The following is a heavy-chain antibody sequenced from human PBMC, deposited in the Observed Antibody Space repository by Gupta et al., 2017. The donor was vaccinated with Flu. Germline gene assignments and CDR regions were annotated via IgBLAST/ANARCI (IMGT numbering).Heavy chain of an antibody. CDR1: GGSVSRHVYY. CDR3: ARRQAGYTFDY. CDR2: ISYSGST. J-gene: IGHJ4*02. Sequence: QVQLQESGPGLAKPWETLSLTCSVSGGSVSRHVYYWGWIRQPPGKGLEWIGTISYSGSTFYNPSLTSRVTTSMDASKNQFSLNLRSVTAADTAVYYCARRQAGYTFDYWGQGTLVTVSS. V-gene: IGHV4-39*01. D-gene: IGHD5-12*01.